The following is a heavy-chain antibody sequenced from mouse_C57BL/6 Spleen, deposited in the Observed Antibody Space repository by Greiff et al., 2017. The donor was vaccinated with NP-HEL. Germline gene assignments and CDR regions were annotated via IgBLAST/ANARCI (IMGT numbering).Heavy chain of an antibody. CDR3: ASPGAY. J-gene: IGHJ3*01. Sequence: EVQRVESGGGLVKPGGSLKLSCAASGFTFSDYGMHWVRQAPEKGLEWVAYISSGSSTIYYADTVKGRFTISRDNAKNTLFLQMTSLRSEDTAMYYCASPGAYWGQGTLVTVSA. V-gene: IGHV5-17*01. CDR1: GFTFSDYG. CDR2: ISSGSSTI.